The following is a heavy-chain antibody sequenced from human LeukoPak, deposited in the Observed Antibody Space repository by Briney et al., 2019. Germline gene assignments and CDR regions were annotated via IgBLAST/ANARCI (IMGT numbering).Heavy chain of an antibody. CDR2: NKGDGTGE. V-gene: IGHV3-7*01. J-gene: IGHJ4*02. CDR1: EFTLRTHW. D-gene: IGHD3-10*01. Sequence: PGGSLRLSCVASEFTLRTHWMTWIRQAPGKGLEWVAHNKGDGTGEKYLDSVKGRFTISRDNTKNSLFLQLNSLRAEDTAVYYCVLDRGWYHFDLWGQGTLVTVSS. CDR3: VLDRGWYHFDL.